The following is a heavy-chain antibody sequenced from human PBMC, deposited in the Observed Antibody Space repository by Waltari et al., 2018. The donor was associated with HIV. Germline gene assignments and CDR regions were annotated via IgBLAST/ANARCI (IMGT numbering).Heavy chain of an antibody. V-gene: IGHV1-18*01. CDR3: ARGLGGSYYYGVDV. J-gene: IGHJ6*02. Sequence: QVHLVQSGAEVKMPGASVRVSGKTSGYLFTNYGVSWVRPAPGQGLEWLGWISGYNANTNYAQRLQGRVTLTTDTSTSTAYMELRSLRSDDTAVYYCARGLGGSYYYGVDVWGQGTTVTVS. CDR2: ISGYNANT. CDR1: GYLFTNYG.